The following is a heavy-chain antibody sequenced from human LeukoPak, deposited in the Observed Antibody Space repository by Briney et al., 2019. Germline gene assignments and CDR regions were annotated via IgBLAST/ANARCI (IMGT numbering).Heavy chain of an antibody. CDR1: GFPFRRSW. V-gene: IGHV3-7*01. J-gene: IGHJ4*02. CDR2: IKEDGSEK. CDR3: ARDAKDYYDSSGHY. D-gene: IGHD3-22*01. Sequence: PGGSLRLPCAASGFPFRRSWMSWVRQAPGKGLEGVANIKEDGSEKYYVDSVKGRITISRDNARNLLHLQKNSLRAEDTAVYFCARDAKDYYDSSGHYWGQGTLVTVSS.